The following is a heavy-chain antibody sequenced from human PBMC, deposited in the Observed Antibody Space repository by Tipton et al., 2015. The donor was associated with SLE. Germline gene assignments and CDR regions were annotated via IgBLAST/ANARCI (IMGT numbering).Heavy chain of an antibody. J-gene: IGHJ3*01. Sequence: GSLRLSCAASGFNFRTYGMHWVRQAPGKGLEWVSFIRFDGNIKQYAESVKGRFTISRDNSKNTLYLQMNSLRAEDTAVYYCAKGRRITIFGVVGEAFDLWGQGTVVSVSS. CDR3: AKGRRITIFGVVGEAFDL. V-gene: IGHV3-30*02. D-gene: IGHD3-3*01. CDR1: GFNFRTYG. CDR2: IRFDGNIK.